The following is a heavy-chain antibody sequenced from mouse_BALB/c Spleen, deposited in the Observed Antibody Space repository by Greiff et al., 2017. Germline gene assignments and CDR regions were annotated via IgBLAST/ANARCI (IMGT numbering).Heavy chain of an antibody. CDR1: GFTFSSFG. D-gene: IGHD2-4*01. V-gene: IGHV5-17*02. CDR3: ARSGLRGAWFAY. CDR2: ISSGSSTI. Sequence: EVQRVESGGGLVQPGGSRKLSCAASGFTFSSFGMHWVRQAPEKGLEWVAYISSGSSTIYYADTVKGRFTISRDNPKNTLFLQMTSLRSEDTAMYYCARSGLRGAWFAYWGQGTLVTVSA. J-gene: IGHJ3*01.